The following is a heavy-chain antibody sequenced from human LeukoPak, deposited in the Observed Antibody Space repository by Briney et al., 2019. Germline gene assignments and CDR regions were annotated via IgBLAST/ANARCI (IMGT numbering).Heavy chain of an antibody. V-gene: IGHV3-30*02. J-gene: IGHJ6*03. CDR1: GFTFSSYG. CDR3: AKGPYYDFWSGYYSPYMDV. Sequence: GESLRLSCAASGFTFSSYGMHWVRQAPGKGLEWVAFIRYDGSNKYYADSVKGRFTISRDNSKNTLYLQMNSLRAEDTAVYYCAKGPYYDFWSGYYSPYMDVWGKGTTVTVSS. D-gene: IGHD3-3*01. CDR2: IRYDGSNK.